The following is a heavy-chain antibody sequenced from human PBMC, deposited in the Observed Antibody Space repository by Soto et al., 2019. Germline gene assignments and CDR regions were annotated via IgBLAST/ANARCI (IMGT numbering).Heavy chain of an antibody. J-gene: IGHJ6*02. CDR1: GYTFTTYW. V-gene: IGHV5-10-1*01. CDR3: ARSFDSSSTYGMDV. CDR2: IDPSDSYT. D-gene: IGHD2-2*01. Sequence: PGESLKISCKVSGYTFTTYWINGVRQMPGKGLEWMGRIDPSDSYTKYSPSFQGHVITSADKSISTAYLHWSSLKASDTAIYYCARSFDSSSTYGMDVWGQGTTVTVSS.